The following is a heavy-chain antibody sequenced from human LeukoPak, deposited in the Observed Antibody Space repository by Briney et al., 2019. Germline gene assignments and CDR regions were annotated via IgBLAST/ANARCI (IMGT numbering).Heavy chain of an antibody. CDR3: ARVRYSSGWYFDY. Sequence: SETLSLTCAVCGGSFSGYYWSWIRQPPGKGLEWIGEINHSGSTNYSPSLKSRVTISVDTSKNQFSLKLSSVTAADTAVYYCARVRYSSGWYFDYWGQGTLVTVSS. J-gene: IGHJ4*02. V-gene: IGHV4-34*01. CDR2: INHSGST. D-gene: IGHD6-19*01. CDR1: GGSFSGYY.